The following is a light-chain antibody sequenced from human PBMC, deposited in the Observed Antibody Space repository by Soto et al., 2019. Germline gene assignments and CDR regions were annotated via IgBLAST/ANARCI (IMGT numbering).Light chain of an antibody. CDR1: SSNIGRNT. V-gene: IGLV1-44*01. Sequence: QSVGTQPPLPSGTPGQRVTISCSGSSSNIGRNTVNWYQQVPGTAPKLLIYNNNQRPSGVPDRFSGSKSGTSASLAIIGLQSEDEADYYCAAWDDGLNGSVFGAGTKVTVL. CDR2: NNN. J-gene: IGLJ1*01. CDR3: AAWDDGLNGSV.